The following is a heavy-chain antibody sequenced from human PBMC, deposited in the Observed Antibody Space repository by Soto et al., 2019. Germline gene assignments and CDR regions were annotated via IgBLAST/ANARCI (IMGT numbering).Heavy chain of an antibody. CDR3: VRAPKTRGYSGYDALAPDY. J-gene: IGHJ4*02. V-gene: IGHV4-39*01. Sequence: QLQLQESGPGLVKPSETLSLTCTVSGGSISSSSYYWGWIRQPPGKGLEWIGSIYYSGSTYYNPSLKSRVTISVDTSKNQFSLKLSSVTAADTAVYYCVRAPKTRGYSGYDALAPDYWGQGTLVTVSS. CDR1: GGSISSSSYY. D-gene: IGHD5-12*01. CDR2: IYYSGST.